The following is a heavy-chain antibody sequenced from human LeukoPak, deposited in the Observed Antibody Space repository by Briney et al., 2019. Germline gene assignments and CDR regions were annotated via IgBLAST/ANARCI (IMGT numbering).Heavy chain of an antibody. CDR3: ARAPQRQVDY. V-gene: IGHV3-53*01. J-gene: IGHJ4*02. Sequence: PGGSLRLSCAASGFTVSSNYMSWVRQAPGKGLEWVSVIYSGGNTYYADSVKGRFTISRDNSKNTLYVQMNSLRAEDTAVYYCARAPQRQVDYWGQGTLVTVSS. CDR1: GFTVSSNY. CDR2: IYSGGNT.